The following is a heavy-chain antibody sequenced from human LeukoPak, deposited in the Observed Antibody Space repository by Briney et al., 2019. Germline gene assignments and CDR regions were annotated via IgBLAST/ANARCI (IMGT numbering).Heavy chain of an antibody. V-gene: IGHV4-34*01. D-gene: IGHD3-22*01. J-gene: IGHJ4*02. Sequence: PSETLSLTCAVYGGSFSGYYWSWIRQPTGKGLEWIGEINHSGSTNYNPSLKSRVTISVDTSKNQFSLKLSSVTAADTAVYYCAREEHYYDSSGYHPRAYYFDYWGQGTLVTVSS. CDR3: AREEHYYDSSGYHPRAYYFDY. CDR1: GGSFSGYY. CDR2: INHSGST.